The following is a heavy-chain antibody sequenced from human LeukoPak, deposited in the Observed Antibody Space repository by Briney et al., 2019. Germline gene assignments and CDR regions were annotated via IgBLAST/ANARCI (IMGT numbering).Heavy chain of an antibody. CDR1: GFTFSSYA. Sequence: GGSLRLSCAASGFTFSSYAMSWVRQAPGKGLEWVSAISGSGGSTYYADSVKGRFTISRDNSKNTLYLQMNSLRAEDTAVYYCAKAGLGTMVRGVTYYYYGMDVWGQGTTVTVSS. D-gene: IGHD3-10*01. CDR2: ISGSGGST. V-gene: IGHV3-23*01. CDR3: AKAGLGTMVRGVTYYYYGMDV. J-gene: IGHJ6*02.